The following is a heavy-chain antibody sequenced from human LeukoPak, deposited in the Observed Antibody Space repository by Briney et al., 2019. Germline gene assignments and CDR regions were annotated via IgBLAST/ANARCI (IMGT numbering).Heavy chain of an antibody. J-gene: IGHJ3*02. CDR2: IFYSGST. CDR3: AKSNGYGLVDI. Sequence: PSETLSLTCTVSGASLSTSSYYWGWARHHPGKGLEWIGNIFYSGSTYYSPSLKSRVTISLDTSRNQFSLKLNSVTAADTAVYYCAKSNGYGLVDIWGRGTMVTVSS. D-gene: IGHD3-10*01. V-gene: IGHV4-39*07. CDR1: GASLSTSSYY.